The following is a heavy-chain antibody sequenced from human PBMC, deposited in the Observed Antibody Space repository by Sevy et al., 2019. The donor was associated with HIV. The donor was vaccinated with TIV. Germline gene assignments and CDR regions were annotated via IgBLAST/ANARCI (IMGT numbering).Heavy chain of an antibody. CDR3: ARAAGGIAVAGTADY. Sequence: GGSLILSCAASGFTFSSYWMSWVRQAPGKGLEWVANIKQDGSEKYYVHSVKGPFTISRDNAKNSLYLQMNSLRAEDTAVYYCARAAGGIAVAGTADYWGQGTLVTVSS. J-gene: IGHJ4*02. V-gene: IGHV3-7*01. CDR1: GFTFSSYW. CDR2: IKQDGSEK. D-gene: IGHD6-19*01.